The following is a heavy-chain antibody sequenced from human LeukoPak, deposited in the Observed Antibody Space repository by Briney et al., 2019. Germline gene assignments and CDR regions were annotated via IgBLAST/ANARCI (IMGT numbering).Heavy chain of an antibody. CDR1: GYTFSDYY. V-gene: IGHV1-2*02. CDR2: INPNSGDT. Sequence: ASVKVSCKASGYTFSDYYMHWVRQAPGQGLQWVGGINPNSGDTHYAQMFQGRVTMTRDTSINTAYMELRRVRSDDTAVYYCAKSAQYSSAWFTGSFDYWGQGTLVTVSS. D-gene: IGHD6-13*01. CDR3: AKSAQYSSAWFTGSFDY. J-gene: IGHJ4*02.